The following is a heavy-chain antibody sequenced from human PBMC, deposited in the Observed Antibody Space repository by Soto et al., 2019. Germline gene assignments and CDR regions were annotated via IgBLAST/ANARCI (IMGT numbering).Heavy chain of an antibody. Sequence: ASVKVSCKASGYTFTSYGISWVRQAPGQGLEWMGWNSAYNGNTNYAQKLQVRVTMTTDTSTSTAYMELRSLRSDDTAVYYCARDAVGYSSSSAFDIWGQGTMVTVSS. CDR1: GYTFTSYG. J-gene: IGHJ3*02. CDR2: NSAYNGNT. D-gene: IGHD6-6*01. V-gene: IGHV1-18*01. CDR3: ARDAVGYSSSSAFDI.